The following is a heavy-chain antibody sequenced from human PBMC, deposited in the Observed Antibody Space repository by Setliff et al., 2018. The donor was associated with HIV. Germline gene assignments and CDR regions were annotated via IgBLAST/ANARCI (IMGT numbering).Heavy chain of an antibody. CDR1: GGSFSGYC. CDR2: IQHSGRI. D-gene: IGHD6-13*01. Sequence: SETLSLTCAVYGGSFSGYCWSWIRQPPGKGLEWSGEIQHSGRINYNPSLRSRVTTSVDTSKNQVSLRLRSVTAADTAVYYCARVSCSSWYSIPRYYYYSMDVWGNGTKGTVSS. CDR3: ARVSCSSWYSIPRYYYYSMDV. J-gene: IGHJ6*03. V-gene: IGHV4-34*01.